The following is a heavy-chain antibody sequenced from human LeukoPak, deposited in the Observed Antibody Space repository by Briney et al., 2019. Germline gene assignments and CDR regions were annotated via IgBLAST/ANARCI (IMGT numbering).Heavy chain of an antibody. Sequence: PGGSLRLSCAASGFTFSSYSMNWVRQAPGKGLEWIGEINHSGSTNYNPSLKSRVTISVDTSKNQFSLKLSSVTAADTAVYYCARAANYCHDTSGYCPADAFDIWGRGTMVTVSS. CDR2: INHSGST. J-gene: IGHJ3*02. D-gene: IGHD3-22*01. CDR3: ARAANYCHDTSGYCPADAFDI. V-gene: IGHV4-34*01. CDR1: GFTFSSYS.